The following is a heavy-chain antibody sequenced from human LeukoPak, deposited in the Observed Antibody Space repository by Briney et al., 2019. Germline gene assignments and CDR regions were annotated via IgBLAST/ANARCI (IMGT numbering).Heavy chain of an antibody. CDR3: ARGLERLDSNNYLSFAFDI. CDR1: GYTFTDYY. CDR2: INASGGHT. V-gene: IGHV1-46*01. Sequence: ASVKVSSKPSGYTFTDYYMHAVRQAPGQRLERMGIINASGGHTNYAQKFQGRVSMTRDTSTGTLYMDLSSLRFEDTAVYYCARGLERLDSNNYLSFAFDIWGQGTMVTVS. J-gene: IGHJ3*02. D-gene: IGHD4-11*01.